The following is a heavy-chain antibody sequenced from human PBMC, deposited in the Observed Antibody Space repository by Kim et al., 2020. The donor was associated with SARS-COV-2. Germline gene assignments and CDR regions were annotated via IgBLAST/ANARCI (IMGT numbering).Heavy chain of an antibody. D-gene: IGHD5-12*01. Sequence: ASVKVSCKASGYTFTTYNIQWVRQAPGQGLEWVGWINSGKGNTKYSQKLQGRVSISRDTSASTAYMELSSLGSEDTAVYYCVTGGGPAWGQGTLVTVSP. V-gene: IGHV1-3*04. J-gene: IGHJ5*02. CDR3: VTGGGPA. CDR1: GYTFTTYN. CDR2: INSGKGNT.